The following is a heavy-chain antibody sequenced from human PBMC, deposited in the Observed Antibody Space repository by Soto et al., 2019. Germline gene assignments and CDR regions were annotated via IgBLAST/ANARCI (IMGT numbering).Heavy chain of an antibody. J-gene: IGHJ6*03. CDR3: AKERKRRLWFGELSIYMDV. V-gene: IGHV3-23*01. CDR2: ISGSGGST. CDR1: GFTFSSYA. D-gene: IGHD3-10*01. Sequence: GGSLRLSCAASGFTFSSYAMSWVRQAPGKGLEWVSAISGSGGSTYYADSVKGRFTISRDNSKNTLYLQMNSLRAEDTAVYYCAKERKRRLWFGELSIYMDVWGKGTTVTVSS.